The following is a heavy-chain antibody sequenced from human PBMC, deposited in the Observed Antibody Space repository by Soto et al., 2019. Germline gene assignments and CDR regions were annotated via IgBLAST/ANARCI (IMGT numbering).Heavy chain of an antibody. Sequence: SLRLSCAASGFTLSSYSMNWVRQAPGKGLEWVSSISSSSSYIYYADSVKGRFTISRDNSRNTLYLQMNSLRAEDTAVYYCAKATNWNYPYYYGMDVWGQGTTVTV. J-gene: IGHJ6*02. CDR1: GFTLSSYS. D-gene: IGHD1-7*01. CDR2: ISSSSSYI. CDR3: AKATNWNYPYYYGMDV. V-gene: IGHV3-21*04.